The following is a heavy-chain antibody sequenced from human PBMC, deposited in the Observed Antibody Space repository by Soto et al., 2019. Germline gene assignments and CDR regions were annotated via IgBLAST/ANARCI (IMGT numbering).Heavy chain of an antibody. J-gene: IGHJ3*02. Sequence: GGSLRLSCAASGFTFDDYTMHWVRQAPGKGLEWVSLISWDGGSTYYADSVKGRFTISRDNSKNSLYLQMNSPRTEDTALYYCAKADYYDSSGLEGPLAFDIWGQGTMVTVSS. CDR3: AKADYYDSSGLEGPLAFDI. V-gene: IGHV3-43*01. CDR1: GFTFDDYT. D-gene: IGHD3-22*01. CDR2: ISWDGGST.